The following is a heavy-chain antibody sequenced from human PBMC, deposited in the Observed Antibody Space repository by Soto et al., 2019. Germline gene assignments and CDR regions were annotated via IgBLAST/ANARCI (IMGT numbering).Heavy chain of an antibody. D-gene: IGHD6-19*01. CDR3: ARDPPITPIAVAGTSDY. V-gene: IGHV3-11*01. CDR2: ISSSGSTI. CDR1: GFTFSDYY. Sequence: GGSLRLSCAASGFTFSDYYMSWIRQAPGKGLEWVSYISSSGSTIYYADSVKGRFTISRDNAKNSLYLQMNSLRAEDTAVYYCARDPPITPIAVAGTSDYWGQGTLVTVSS. J-gene: IGHJ4*02.